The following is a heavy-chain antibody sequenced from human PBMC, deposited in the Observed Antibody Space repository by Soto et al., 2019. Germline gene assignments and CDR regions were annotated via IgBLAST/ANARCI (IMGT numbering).Heavy chain of an antibody. J-gene: IGHJ4*02. V-gene: IGHV1-18*01. CDR2: ISAYNGNT. Sequence: QVQLVQSGAEVKKPGASVKVSCKASGYTFTSYGISWVRQAPGQGLEWMGWISAYNGNTNYAQKLQGRVTMTTDTPTSTAYRERGRLRSDDRPVYYCPRYWAAAAPFDYWAQGTLFTVPS. D-gene: IGHD6-13*01. CDR1: GYTFTSYG. CDR3: PRYWAAAAPFDY.